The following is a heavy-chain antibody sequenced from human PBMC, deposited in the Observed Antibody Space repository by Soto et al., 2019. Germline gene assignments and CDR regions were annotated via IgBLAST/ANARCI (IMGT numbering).Heavy chain of an antibody. CDR1: GFTFSIYG. CDR3: ARGDDSGDYVDYYYLDV. J-gene: IGHJ6*03. CDR2: IWYDGSNK. Sequence: QVQLVESGGGVVQPGRSLRLSCAASGFTFSIYGMHWVRKAPGKGLEWGALIWYDGSNKYYADSVKGRFTISRDNSENTLYLQMNSLRAEDTAVYYCARGDDSGDYVDYYYLDVWGKGTTVTVSS. D-gene: IGHD4-17*01. V-gene: IGHV3-33*01.